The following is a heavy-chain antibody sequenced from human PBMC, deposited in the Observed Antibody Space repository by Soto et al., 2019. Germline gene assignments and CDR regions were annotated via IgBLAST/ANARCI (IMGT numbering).Heavy chain of an antibody. V-gene: IGHV4-30-4*01. CDR3: ARNGDRGDYDSSGYLAWFDP. Sequence: SETLSLTCTVSGGSISSGDYYWSWIRQPPGKGLEWIGYIYYSGSTYYNPSLKSRVTISVDTSKNQFSLKLSSVTAADTAVYYCARNGDRGDYDSSGYLAWFDPWGQGTLVTVSS. CDR1: GGSISSGDYY. CDR2: IYYSGST. D-gene: IGHD3-22*01. J-gene: IGHJ5*02.